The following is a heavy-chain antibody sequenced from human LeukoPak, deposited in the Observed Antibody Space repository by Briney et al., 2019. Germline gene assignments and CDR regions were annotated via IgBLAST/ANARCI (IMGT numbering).Heavy chain of an antibody. V-gene: IGHV4-39*01. CDR3: ASGIAAAGTVDY. J-gene: IGHJ4*02. CDR1: GGSISSSSYY. Sequence: SETLSLTCTVSGGSISSSSYYWGWIRQPPGKGLEWIGSIYYSGSTYYNPSLKSRVTISVDTSKNQFSLKLSSVTAADTAVYYCASGIAAAGTVDYWGQGTLVTVSS. CDR2: IYYSGST. D-gene: IGHD6-13*01.